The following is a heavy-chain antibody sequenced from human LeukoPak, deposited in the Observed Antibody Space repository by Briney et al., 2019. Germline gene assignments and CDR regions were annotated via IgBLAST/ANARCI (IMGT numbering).Heavy chain of an antibody. J-gene: IGHJ3*02. D-gene: IGHD3-22*01. V-gene: IGHV3-30*02. CDR3: AKGLVVIIYDAFDI. Sequence: PGGTLRLSCAASGFTFSSYGMHWVRQAPGKGLEWVAFIRYDGSNKYYADSVKGRFTISRDNSKNTLYLQMNSLRAEDTAVYYCAKGLVVIIYDAFDIWGQGTMVTVSS. CDR1: GFTFSSYG. CDR2: IRYDGSNK.